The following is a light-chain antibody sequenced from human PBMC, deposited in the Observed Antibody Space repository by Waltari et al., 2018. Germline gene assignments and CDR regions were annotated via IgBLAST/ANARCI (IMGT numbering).Light chain of an antibody. Sequence: HCALTQPASVSGSPGRSLPSSCPASRIDVGRYALAAWYQHHPDKVPPVIIFEDSKRPSGVSNRFSGSKSGNTASLTICGLQAEDEADYYCCSYADSRTWVFGGGTKLTVL. J-gene: IGLJ3*02. V-gene: IGLV2-23*01. CDR3: CSYADSRTWV. CDR1: RIDVGRYAL. CDR2: EDS.